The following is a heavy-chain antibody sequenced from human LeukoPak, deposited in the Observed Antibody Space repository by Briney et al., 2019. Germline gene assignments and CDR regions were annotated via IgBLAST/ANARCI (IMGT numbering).Heavy chain of an antibody. Sequence: GASVKVSCKASGGTFSSYAISWVRQAPGQGLEWMGGIIPIFGTANYAQKFQGRVTITADESTSTAYMELSSLRSEDTAVYYCARGVDIVATGPRRVFYGMDVWGQGTTVTVSS. CDR2: IIPIFGTA. V-gene: IGHV1-69*13. CDR1: GGTFSSYA. D-gene: IGHD5-12*01. J-gene: IGHJ6*02. CDR3: ARGVDIVATGPRRVFYGMDV.